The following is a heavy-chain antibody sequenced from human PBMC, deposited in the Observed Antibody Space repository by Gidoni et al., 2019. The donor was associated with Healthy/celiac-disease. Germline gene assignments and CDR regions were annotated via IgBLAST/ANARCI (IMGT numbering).Heavy chain of an antibody. V-gene: IGHV3-30*18. CDR1: GFTFSSYG. CDR2: ISYDGSNK. CDR3: AKDLRFSMVRGDPYYYGMDV. D-gene: IGHD3-10*01. Sequence: QVQLVESGGGVVQPGRSLRLSCAASGFTFSSYGMHWVRQAPGKGLEWVAVISYDGSNKYYADSVKGRFTISRDNSKNTLYLQMNSLRAEDTAVYYCAKDLRFSMVRGDPYYYGMDVWGQGTTVTVSS. J-gene: IGHJ6*02.